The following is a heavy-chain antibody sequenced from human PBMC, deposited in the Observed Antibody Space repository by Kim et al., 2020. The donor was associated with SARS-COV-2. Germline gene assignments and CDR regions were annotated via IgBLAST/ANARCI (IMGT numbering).Heavy chain of an antibody. CDR2: ILYDGRNE. CDR1: GLSFDSSA. D-gene: IGHD3-10*01. CDR3: ARGNYYESVSLSDYYNGMDV. J-gene: IGHJ6*02. V-gene: IGHV3-30-3*01. Sequence: GGSLRLSCAASGLSFDSSAMNWVRQAPGKGLEWVAVILYDGRNEEYADSVKGRFTISRDNSKSRLYLEMNRLRLEDTALYYCARGNYYESVSLSDYYNGMDVWGQGTTVTVSS.